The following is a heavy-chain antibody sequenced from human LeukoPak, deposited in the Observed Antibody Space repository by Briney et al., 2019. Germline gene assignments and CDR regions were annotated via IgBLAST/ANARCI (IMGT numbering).Heavy chain of an antibody. D-gene: IGHD3-9*01. CDR2: IYYSGST. Sequence: SSETLSLTCTVSGGSISSSSYYWGWIRQSPGKGLDWIGSIYYSGSTHYNPSLKSRFTISVDKSKNQFSLKLSSVTAADTAVYYCARVFVGLAESSLSYYDILTGREGYYYYYMDVWGKGTTVTVSS. J-gene: IGHJ6*03. CDR1: GGSISSSSYY. V-gene: IGHV4-39*07. CDR3: ARVFVGLAESSLSYYDILTGREGYYYYYMDV.